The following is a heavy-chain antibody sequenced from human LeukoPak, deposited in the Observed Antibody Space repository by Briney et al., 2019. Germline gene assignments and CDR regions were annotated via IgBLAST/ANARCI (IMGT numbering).Heavy chain of an antibody. J-gene: IGHJ3*02. CDR2: INPSGGST. Sequence: ASVKVSCKASGYTFTRYYMHWVRQAPGQGLEWMGIINPSGGSTSYAQEFQGRVTMTRDTSTSTVYMELSSLRSEDTAVYYCARDFKDGDSPDVFDIWGQGTMVIVSS. CDR1: GYTFTRYY. D-gene: IGHD4-17*01. V-gene: IGHV1-46*01. CDR3: ARDFKDGDSPDVFDI.